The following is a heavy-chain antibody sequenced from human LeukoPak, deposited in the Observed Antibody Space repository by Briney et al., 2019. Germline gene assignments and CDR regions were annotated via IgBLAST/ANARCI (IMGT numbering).Heavy chain of an antibody. CDR3: ARSTTRHYCGGDCHNWFDP. J-gene: IGHJ5*02. CDR2: IYYSGST. CDR1: GGSISSSSYC. V-gene: IGHV4-39*01. Sequence: SETLSLTCTVSGGSISSSSYCWGWIRQPPGKGLEWIGSIYYSGSTYYNPSLKSRVTISVDTSKNQFSLKLSSVTAADTAVYYCARSTTRHYCGGDCHNWFDPWGQGTLVTVSS. D-gene: IGHD2-21*02.